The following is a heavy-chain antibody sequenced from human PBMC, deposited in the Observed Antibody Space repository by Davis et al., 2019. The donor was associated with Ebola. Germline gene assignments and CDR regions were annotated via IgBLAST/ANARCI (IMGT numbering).Heavy chain of an antibody. V-gene: IGHV1-46*01. CDR1: GYTFTSYY. Sequence: AASVKVSCKASGYTFTSYYIHWVRQAPGQGLEWMGIINPSGGSTNYAQKFQGRVTITRDTSASTAYMELSSLRSEDTAVYYCARVHSIAVAGLDYWGQGTLVTVSS. J-gene: IGHJ4*02. D-gene: IGHD6-19*01. CDR3: ARVHSIAVAGLDY. CDR2: INPSGGST.